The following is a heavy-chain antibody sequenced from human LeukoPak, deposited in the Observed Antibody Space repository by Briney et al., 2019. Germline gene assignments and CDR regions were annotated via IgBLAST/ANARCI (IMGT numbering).Heavy chain of an antibody. Sequence: GGSLRLSCAASGFTFSSYAVSWVRQAPGEGLEWVSAISATGGGTYYADSVRGRFTISRDNSKNTLYLQMNSLRAEDTAVYYCAKDQWFFDYWGQGTLVTVSS. V-gene: IGHV3-23*01. CDR1: GFTFSSYA. CDR3: AKDQWFFDY. CDR2: ISATGGGT. J-gene: IGHJ4*02. D-gene: IGHD2-8*01.